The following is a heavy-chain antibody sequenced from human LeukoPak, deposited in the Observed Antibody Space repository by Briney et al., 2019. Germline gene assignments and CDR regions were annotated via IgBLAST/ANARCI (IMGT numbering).Heavy chain of an antibody. CDR2: ISPNTGTT. V-gene: IGHV1-2*06. D-gene: IGHD3-10*01. CDR3: ARSPRGLRTLFFDF. J-gene: IGHJ4*02. Sequence: ASMKVSCKASGYTFTDNYLHWVRQAPGHGLEWMGRISPNTGTTNYAQNFQGRVTMTRDTSISTAYMELGRLRSDDTAMYYCARSPRGLRTLFFDFWGQGSLVTVSS. CDR1: GYTFTDNY.